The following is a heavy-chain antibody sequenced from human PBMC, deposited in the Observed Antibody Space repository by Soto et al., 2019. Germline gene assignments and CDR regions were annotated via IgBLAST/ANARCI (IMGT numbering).Heavy chain of an antibody. Sequence: ASVKVSCKASGYTFTGYYMHWVRQAPGQGLEWMGWINPNSGGTNYAQKFQGWVTMTRDTSISTAYMELSRLRSDDTAVYYCARVGMDYYYGMDVWGQGTTVTVSS. CDR1: GYTFTGYY. V-gene: IGHV1-2*04. D-gene: IGHD7-27*01. CDR2: INPNSGGT. CDR3: ARVGMDYYYGMDV. J-gene: IGHJ6*02.